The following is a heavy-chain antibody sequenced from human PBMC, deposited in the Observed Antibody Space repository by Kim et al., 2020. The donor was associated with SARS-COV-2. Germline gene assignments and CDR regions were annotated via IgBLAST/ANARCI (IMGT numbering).Heavy chain of an antibody. J-gene: IGHJ5*02. CDR1: GFTFGDYA. V-gene: IGHV3-49*04. Sequence: GGSLRLSCTASGFTFGDYAMSWVRQAPGKGLEWVGFIRSKAYGGTTEYAASVKDRFTISRDDSKSIAYLQMNSLKTEDTAVYYCTRLAAADGDWFGPWGQGTLVTVSS. D-gene: IGHD6-13*01. CDR2: IRSKAYGGTT. CDR3: TRLAAADGDWFGP.